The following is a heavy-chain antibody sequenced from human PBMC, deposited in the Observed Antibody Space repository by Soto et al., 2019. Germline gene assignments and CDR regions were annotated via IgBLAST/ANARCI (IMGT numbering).Heavy chain of an antibody. J-gene: IGHJ6*02. Sequence: GASVKVSCKASGGTFSSYAISWVRQAPGQGLEWMGGIIPIFGTANYAQKFQGRVTITADKSTSTAYMELSSLRSEDTAVYYCARGYSSNYYYGMDVWGQGTTVTAP. D-gene: IGHD6-13*01. CDR1: GGTFSSYA. V-gene: IGHV1-69*06. CDR2: IIPIFGTA. CDR3: ARGYSSNYYYGMDV.